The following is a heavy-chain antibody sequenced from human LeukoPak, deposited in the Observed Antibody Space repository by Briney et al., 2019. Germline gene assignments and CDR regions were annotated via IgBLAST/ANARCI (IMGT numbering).Heavy chain of an antibody. CDR1: GGSMSNYH. J-gene: IGHJ4*02. Sequence: LETLSLTCAVSGGSMSNYHWSWIRQPAGKGLEWIGRIYTSGSTNYNPSLKSRVTMSIDTSKNQFSLKLSSVTAADTAVYFCARDESEFDYWGQGTLVTVSS. CDR2: IYTSGST. V-gene: IGHV4-4*07. CDR3: ARDESEFDY.